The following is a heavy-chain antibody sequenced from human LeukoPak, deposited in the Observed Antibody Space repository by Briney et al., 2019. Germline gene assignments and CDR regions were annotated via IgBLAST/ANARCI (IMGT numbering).Heavy chain of an antibody. CDR2: IYHSGRT. Sequence: SSETLTLTCTVSGYSISSGYYWGWIRQPPGKGLEWIGSIYHSGRTYYNPSLKSRVTISVDTSKNQFSLKLSSVTAADTAVYYCARERYYYGSGSYSLRFDYWGQGTLVTVSS. D-gene: IGHD3-10*01. CDR1: GYSISSGYY. CDR3: ARERYYYGSGSYSLRFDY. J-gene: IGHJ4*02. V-gene: IGHV4-38-2*02.